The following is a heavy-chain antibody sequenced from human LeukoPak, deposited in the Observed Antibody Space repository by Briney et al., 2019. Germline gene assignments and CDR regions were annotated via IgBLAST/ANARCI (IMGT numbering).Heavy chain of an antibody. J-gene: IGHJ4*02. D-gene: IGHD6-13*01. CDR1: GFTVSSNY. CDR2: IYSGGST. CDR3: ASEYSSSWYVFGY. V-gene: IGHV3-53*01. Sequence: GGSLRLSCAASGFTVSSNYMSWVRQAPGKGLEWVSVIYSGGSTYYADSVKGRFTISRDNSKNTLYLQMNSLRAEDTAVYYCASEYSSSWYVFGYWGQGTLVTVSS.